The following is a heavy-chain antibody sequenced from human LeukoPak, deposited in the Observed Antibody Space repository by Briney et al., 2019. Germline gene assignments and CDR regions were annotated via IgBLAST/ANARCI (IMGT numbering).Heavy chain of an antibody. CDR1: GYSISSGYY. CDR2: IYHSGST. V-gene: IGHV4-38-2*01. CDR3: ARGGYSYGTGIDY. Sequence: PSETLSLTCAVSGYSISSGYYWGWIRQPPGKGLEWIGSIYHSGSTYYNPSLKSRVTISVDTSKNQFSLKLSSVTAADTAVYYCARGGYSYGTGIDYWGQGTLVTVSS. D-gene: IGHD5-18*01. J-gene: IGHJ4*02.